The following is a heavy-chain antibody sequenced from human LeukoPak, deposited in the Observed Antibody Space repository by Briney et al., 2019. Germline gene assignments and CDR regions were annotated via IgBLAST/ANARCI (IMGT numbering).Heavy chain of an antibody. CDR2: INWNGGTT. D-gene: IGHD2-2*01. CDR1: GFTFADYG. CDR3: ARDAIVVVPAAKGYYYYGMDV. Sequence: PGGSLRLSCAASGFTFADYGMNWVRQGPGKGLEWVSGINWNGGTTAYADSVKGRFTISRDNAKNTLYLQMNSLRAEDTAVYYCARDAIVVVPAAKGYYYYGMDVWGQGTTVTVSS. V-gene: IGHV3-20*04. J-gene: IGHJ6*02.